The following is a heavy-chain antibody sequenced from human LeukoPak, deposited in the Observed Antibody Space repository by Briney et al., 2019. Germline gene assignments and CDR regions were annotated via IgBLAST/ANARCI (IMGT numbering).Heavy chain of an antibody. Sequence: ASVKVSCKASGYTFTSYGISWVRQAPGQGLEWMGWISAYNGNTNYAQKLQGRVTMTTDTSTSTAYMELRSLRSDDTAVYYCARVGAYYDYVWGSYRLGRDAFDIWGQGTMVTVSS. V-gene: IGHV1-18*01. D-gene: IGHD3-16*02. CDR3: ARVGAYYDYVWGSYRLGRDAFDI. CDR2: ISAYNGNT. J-gene: IGHJ3*02. CDR1: GYTFTSYG.